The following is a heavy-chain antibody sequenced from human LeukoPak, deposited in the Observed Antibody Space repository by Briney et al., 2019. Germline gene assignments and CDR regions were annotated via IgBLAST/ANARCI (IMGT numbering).Heavy chain of an antibody. CDR2: ISAGNGNT. Sequence: ASVKVSRKASGYTFTSYAIHWVRQAPGQRLEWMGWISAGNGNTKYSQNFQGRVTFISNTSATTAFMELSSLRSEDAAVYYCARDTGSGNNDYWGQGTLVTVSS. J-gene: IGHJ4*02. V-gene: IGHV1-3*01. D-gene: IGHD2-8*02. CDR3: ARDTGSGNNDY. CDR1: GYTFTSYA.